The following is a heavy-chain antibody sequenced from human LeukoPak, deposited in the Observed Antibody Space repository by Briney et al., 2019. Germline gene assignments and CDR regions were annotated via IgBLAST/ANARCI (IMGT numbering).Heavy chain of an antibody. CDR3: ARGGVWQQLVDY. Sequence: GGSLRLSCAASGFTFSSYSMNWVRQAPGKGLEWVSSISSSSSYMYYADSVKGRFTISRDNAKNSLYLQMNSLRAEDTAVYYCARGGVWQQLVDYWGQGTLVTVSS. CDR2: ISSSSSYM. V-gene: IGHV3-21*01. CDR1: GFTFSSYS. D-gene: IGHD6-13*01. J-gene: IGHJ4*02.